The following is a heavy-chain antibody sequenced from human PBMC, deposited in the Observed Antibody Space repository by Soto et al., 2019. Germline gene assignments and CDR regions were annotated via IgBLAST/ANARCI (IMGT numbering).Heavy chain of an antibody. J-gene: IGHJ4*02. CDR2: ISYDGSNK. Sequence: QVQLVESGGGVVQPGRSQRLSCAASGFTFSSYGMHWVRQAPGKGLEWVAVISYDGSNKYYADSVKGRFTISRDNSKNTLYLQMNSLRAEDTAVYYCAKSPQYRSGSYFDYWGQGTLVTVSS. V-gene: IGHV3-30*18. D-gene: IGHD3-10*01. CDR1: GFTFSSYG. CDR3: AKSPQYRSGSYFDY.